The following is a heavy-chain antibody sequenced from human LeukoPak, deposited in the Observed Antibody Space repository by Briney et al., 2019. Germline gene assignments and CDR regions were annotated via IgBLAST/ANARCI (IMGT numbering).Heavy chain of an antibody. J-gene: IGHJ5*02. Sequence: SETLSLTCTVSGGSISSYYWSWIRQPPGKGLEWIGYIYYSGSINYNPSLKSRVTISVDTSKNQFSLKLSSVTAADTAVYYCARFVIYSGYDSAWYWFDPWGQGTLVTVSS. CDR2: IYYSGSI. D-gene: IGHD5-12*01. V-gene: IGHV4-59*01. CDR1: GGSISSYY. CDR3: ARFVIYSGYDSAWYWFDP.